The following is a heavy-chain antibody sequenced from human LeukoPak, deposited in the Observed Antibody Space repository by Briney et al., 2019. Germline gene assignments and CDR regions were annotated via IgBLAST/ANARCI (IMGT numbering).Heavy chain of an antibody. J-gene: IGHJ6*02. Sequence: GGSLRLSCAASGFTFSSYSMTWVRQAPGEGLEWVSSISSSSSYIYYADSVKGRFTISRDNAKNSLYLQMNSLRAEDTAVYYCARFTPVPYVVSYYYYGMDVWGQGTTVTVSS. V-gene: IGHV3-21*01. CDR3: ARFTPVPYVVSYYYYGMDV. CDR2: ISSSSSYI. CDR1: GFTFSSYS. D-gene: IGHD2-2*01.